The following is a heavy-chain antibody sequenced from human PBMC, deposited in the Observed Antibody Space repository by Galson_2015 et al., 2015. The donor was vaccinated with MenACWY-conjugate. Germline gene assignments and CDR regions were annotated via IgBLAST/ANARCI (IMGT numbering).Heavy chain of an antibody. J-gene: IGHJ4*02. CDR2: IKQDGSEK. D-gene: IGHD5-18*01. CDR3: ARGRIQQWYFDY. CDR1: GFTFTDYW. Sequence: SLRLSCAASGFTFTDYWMSWLRQGPGKGLEWVANIKQDGSEKYYVDSVKGRFTVSRDNAKNSLYLQMNSLRAEDTAVYYCARGRIQQWYFDYWGQGTPVTVSS. V-gene: IGHV3-7*03.